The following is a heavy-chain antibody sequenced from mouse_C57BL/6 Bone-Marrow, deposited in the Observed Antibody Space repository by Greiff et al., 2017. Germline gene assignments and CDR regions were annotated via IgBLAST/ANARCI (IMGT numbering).Heavy chain of an antibody. V-gene: IGHV1-72*01. J-gene: IGHJ2*01. CDR3: ARGAPDY. Sequence: QVQLKQPGAELVKPGASVKLSCKASGYTFTSYWMHWVKQRPGRGLEWIGWFDPNSGGIKYNEKFKSKATLTVDKPSSTAYMQLSSLTSEVSAVYCCARGAPDYWGQGTTLTVSS. CDR1: GYTFTSYW. CDR2: FDPNSGGI.